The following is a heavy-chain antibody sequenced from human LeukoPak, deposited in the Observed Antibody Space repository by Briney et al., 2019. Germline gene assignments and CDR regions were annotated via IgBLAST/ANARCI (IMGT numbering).Heavy chain of an antibody. J-gene: IGHJ4*02. CDR1: GFIVSSNY. V-gene: IGHV3-66*01. CDR3: ARDLTLWQQSPG. CDR2: IYSGGST. Sequence: QTGGSLRLSCAASGFIVSSNYMSWVRQAPGKGLEWVSVIYSGGSTYYADSVKGRFTISRDNSKNTLYLQMNSLRAEDTAVYYCARDLTLWQQSPGWGQGTLVTVSS. D-gene: IGHD6-13*01.